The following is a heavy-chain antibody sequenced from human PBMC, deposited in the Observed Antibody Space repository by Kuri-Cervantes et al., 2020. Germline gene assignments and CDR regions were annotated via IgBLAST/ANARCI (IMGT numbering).Heavy chain of an antibody. CDR3: ASPLYFDWLLLAFDI. CDR2: IYYSGST. Sequence: SETLSLTCTVSGGSISSGDYYWGWIRQPPGKGLEWIGSIYYSGSTYYNPSLKSRVTISVDTSKNQFSLKLSSVTAADTAVYYCASPLYFDWLLLAFDIWGQGTMVTVSS. D-gene: IGHD3-9*01. V-gene: IGHV4-39*01. J-gene: IGHJ3*02. CDR1: GGSISSGDYY.